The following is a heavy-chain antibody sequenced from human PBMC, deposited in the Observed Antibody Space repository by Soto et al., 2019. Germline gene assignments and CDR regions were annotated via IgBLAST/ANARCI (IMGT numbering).Heavy chain of an antibody. CDR1: GFTFSSYW. V-gene: IGHV3-7*04. J-gene: IGHJ4*02. D-gene: IGHD1-26*01. CDR3: ARETWSWRFDY. Sequence: GGSLRLSCAASGFTFSSYWMSWVRQAPGKGLGWAANIKQDGSEKYYVDSVKGRFTISRDNAKNSLYLQMNSPRAEDTAVYYCARETWSWRFDYWGQGTLVTVSS. CDR2: IKQDGSEK.